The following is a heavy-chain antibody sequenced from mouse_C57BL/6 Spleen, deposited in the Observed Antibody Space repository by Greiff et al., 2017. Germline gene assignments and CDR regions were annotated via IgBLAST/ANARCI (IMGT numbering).Heavy chain of an antibody. CDR3: ARGDDNYDYYFDC. V-gene: IGHV1-55*01. J-gene: IGHJ2*01. Sequence: VQLQQPGAELVKPGASVKMSCKASGYTFTSYWITWVKQRPGQGLEWIGDIYPGSGSTNYNEKFKSKATLTVDTSSSTAYMQLSSLTSEDSAVYYCARGDDNYDYYFDCWGQCATLTVSS. D-gene: IGHD2-1*01. CDR2: IYPGSGST. CDR1: GYTFTSYW.